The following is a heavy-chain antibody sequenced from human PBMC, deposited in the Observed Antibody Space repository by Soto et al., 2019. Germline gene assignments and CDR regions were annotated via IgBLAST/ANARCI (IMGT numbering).Heavy chain of an antibody. CDR3: ASYTRASNGDY. CDR2: INTSGGGT. J-gene: IGHJ4*02. V-gene: IGHV1-46*03. D-gene: IGHD2-2*02. Sequence: QVQLVQSGAEVKKPGASVKVSCTASGYTFTNYYMHWVRQAPGQGLEWMGVINTSGGGTSYAQKLQGRVTMTRDTSTTTVYMELSSLRSEDTAVYYGASYTRASNGDYWGQGTLVTVSS. CDR1: GYTFTNYY.